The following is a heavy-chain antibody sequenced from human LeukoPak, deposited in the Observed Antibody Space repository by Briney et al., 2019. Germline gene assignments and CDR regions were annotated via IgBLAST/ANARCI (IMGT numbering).Heavy chain of an antibody. CDR2: IYYSGDT. D-gene: IGHD2-2*01. CDR3: ATRRCSNNYCYFNY. CDR1: GASISSFY. J-gene: IGHJ4*02. Sequence: SETLSLTCTVSGASISSFYWTWIRQPPGKGLEWIGYIYYSGDTSYNPSLKSRVTISVDMSKSQISLKLSSVTAADTAVYCCATRRCSNNYCYFNYWGQGTLVTVSS. V-gene: IGHV4-59*01.